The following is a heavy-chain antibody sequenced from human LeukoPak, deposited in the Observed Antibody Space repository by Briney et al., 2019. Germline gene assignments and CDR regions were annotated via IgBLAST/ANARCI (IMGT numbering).Heavy chain of an antibody. CDR3: ALNPDYYGSGSFDY. CDR1: GFTFSSYW. Sequence: GGSLRLSCATSGFTFSSYWMSWVRQAPGKGLEWVADIKEDGSEKYYVDSVKGRFTISRDNAKNSLYLQMNSLRAEDTAVYYCALNPDYYGSGSFDYWGQGTLVTVSS. V-gene: IGHV3-7*01. J-gene: IGHJ4*02. D-gene: IGHD3-10*01. CDR2: IKEDGSEK.